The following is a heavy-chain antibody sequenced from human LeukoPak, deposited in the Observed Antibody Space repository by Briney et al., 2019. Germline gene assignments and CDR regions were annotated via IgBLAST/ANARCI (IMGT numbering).Heavy chain of an antibody. CDR1: GGSFSGYY. CDR3: ARHSSSWALLYGGGYFQH. D-gene: IGHD6-13*01. CDR2: IYYSGST. V-gene: IGHV4-34*01. Sequence: SETLSLTCAVYGGSFSGYYWSWIRQPPGKGLEWIGSIYYSGSTYYNPSLKSRVTISVDTSKNQFSLKLSSVTAADTAVYYCARHSSSWALLYGGGYFQHWGQGTLVTVSS. J-gene: IGHJ1*01.